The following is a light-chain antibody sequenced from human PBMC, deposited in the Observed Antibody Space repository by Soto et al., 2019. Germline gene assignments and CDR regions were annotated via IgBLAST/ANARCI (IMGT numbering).Light chain of an antibody. CDR1: QSISSNY. J-gene: IGKJ5*01. CDR3: QQRSNWPIT. V-gene: IGKV3D-20*02. Sequence: EIVLTQSPGTLSLSPGERVTLSCRASQSISSNYLAWYQQKPGQAPRLLIYGASSRATGIPDRFSGSGSGTEFTLIISSLQSEDSAVYYCQQRSNWPITFGQGTRLEIK. CDR2: GAS.